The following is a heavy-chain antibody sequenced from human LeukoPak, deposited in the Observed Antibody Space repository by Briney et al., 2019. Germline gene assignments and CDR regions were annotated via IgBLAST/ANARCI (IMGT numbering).Heavy chain of an antibody. CDR1: GFTFSDYY. Sequence: GGSLRLSCAASGFTFSDYYMSWIRQAPGKGLEWVSYISSSGSTIYYADSVKGRFTISRDNAKNSLYLQVNSLRAEDTAVYYCARDYYYDSSGYLGYWGQGTLVTVSS. D-gene: IGHD3-22*01. CDR2: ISSSGSTI. J-gene: IGHJ4*02. V-gene: IGHV3-11*01. CDR3: ARDYYYDSSGYLGY.